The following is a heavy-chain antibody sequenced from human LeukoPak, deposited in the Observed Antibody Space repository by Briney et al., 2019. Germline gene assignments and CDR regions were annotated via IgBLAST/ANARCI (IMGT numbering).Heavy chain of an antibody. CDR2: FYYSGSA. CDR3: ARTYNYDSSGPYY. D-gene: IGHD3-22*01. V-gene: IGHV4-39*07. J-gene: IGHJ4*02. Sequence: SETLSLTCTVSGGAISSSSYYWGWIRQPPGKGLEWIGSFYYSGSALYNPSLESRVTISVDTSKNQFSLKVNSVTAADTAVYYCARTYNYDSSGPYYWGQGTLVTVSS. CDR1: GGAISSSSYY.